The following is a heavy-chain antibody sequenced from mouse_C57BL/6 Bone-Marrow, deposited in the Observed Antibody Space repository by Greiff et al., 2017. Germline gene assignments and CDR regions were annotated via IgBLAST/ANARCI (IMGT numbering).Heavy chain of an antibody. J-gene: IGHJ2*01. V-gene: IGHV3-6*01. CDR3: ARVFYYGIDY. CDR1: GYSITSGYY. D-gene: IGHD2-1*01. Sequence: EVQVVESGPGLVKPSQSLSLTCSVTGYSITSGYYWNWIRQFPGNKLEWMGYISYDGSNNYNPSLKNRISITRDTSKNQFFLKLNSVTTEDTATYYCARVFYYGIDYWGQGTTLTVSS. CDR2: ISYDGSN.